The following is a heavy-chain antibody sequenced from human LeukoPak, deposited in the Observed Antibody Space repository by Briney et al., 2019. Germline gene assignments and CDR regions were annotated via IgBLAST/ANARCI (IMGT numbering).Heavy chain of an antibody. D-gene: IGHD3-10*01. CDR3: ARDSRHGGYYYYMDV. CDR1: GYTFTSYG. Sequence: ASVKVSLKASGYTFTSYGISWVRQAPGQGLEWMGWISAYNGNTNYAQKLQGRVTMTTDTSTSTAYMELRSLRSDDTAVYYCARDSRHGGYYYYMDVWGKGTTVTVSS. J-gene: IGHJ6*03. CDR2: ISAYNGNT. V-gene: IGHV1-18*01.